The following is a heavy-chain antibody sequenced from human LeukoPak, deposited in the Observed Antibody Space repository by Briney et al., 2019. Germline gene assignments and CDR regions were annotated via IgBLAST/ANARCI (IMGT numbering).Heavy chain of an antibody. CDR1: GFTFTNFW. Sequence: GGSLRLSCAASGFTFTNFWMTWVRQAPGKGLEWVANIKQDGSEKYYVDAVKGRFTISRDNAKNSLCLQMNNLRVEDTAVYYCGRNMDVWGQGTTVTVSS. CDR3: GRNMDV. V-gene: IGHV3-7*01. CDR2: IKQDGSEK. J-gene: IGHJ6*02.